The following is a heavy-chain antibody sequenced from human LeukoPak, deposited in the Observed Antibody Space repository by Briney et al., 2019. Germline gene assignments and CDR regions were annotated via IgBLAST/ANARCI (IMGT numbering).Heavy chain of an antibody. CDR1: GGSLSSYY. J-gene: IGHJ5*02. D-gene: IGHD6-13*01. V-gene: IGHV4-4*09. Sequence: PSETLSLTCTVSGGSLSSYYWSWIRQPPGKGLEWIGYIYTSGSTNYNPSLKSRVTISVDTSKNQFSLKLSSVTAADTAVYYCARHFNGAAAAGTFTWRGWFDPWGQGTLVTVSS. CDR2: IYTSGST. CDR3: ARHFNGAAAAGTFTWRGWFDP.